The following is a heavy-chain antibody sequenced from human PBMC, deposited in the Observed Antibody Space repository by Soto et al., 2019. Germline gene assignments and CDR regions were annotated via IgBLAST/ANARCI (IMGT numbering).Heavy chain of an antibody. J-gene: IGHJ4*02. Sequence: ASVKVSCKASGYTFTSYGISWVRQAPGQGLEWMGWISAYNGNTNYAQKLQGRVTMTTDTSTGTAYIELSSLRSEDTAVYYCATRLFGTGTTAYWGQGTLVTVSS. CDR2: ISAYNGNT. D-gene: IGHD1-1*01. V-gene: IGHV1-18*01. CDR1: GYTFTSYG. CDR3: ATRLFGTGTTAY.